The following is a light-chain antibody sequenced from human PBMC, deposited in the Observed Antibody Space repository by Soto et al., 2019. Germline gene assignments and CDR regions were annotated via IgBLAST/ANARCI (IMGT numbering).Light chain of an antibody. V-gene: IGLV2-14*01. Sequence: QSALTQPASVSGSPGQSITISCTGTSSDVGGYNYVSWYQQRPGKAPKLMIYDVSNRPSGVSNRFSGSKSGNTASLTISGLQAEDEADYYCSSYTSTSRVFGTGTKVPVL. CDR3: SSYTSTSRV. J-gene: IGLJ1*01. CDR1: SSDVGGYNY. CDR2: DVS.